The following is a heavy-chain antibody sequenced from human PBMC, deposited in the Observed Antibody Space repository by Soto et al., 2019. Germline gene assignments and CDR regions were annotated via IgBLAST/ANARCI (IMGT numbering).Heavy chain of an antibody. CDR2: IYSGGST. D-gene: IGHD3-10*01. Sequence: PGGSLRLSCAASGFTVSSNYMSWVRQAPGKGLEWVSVIYSGGSTYYADSVKGRFTISRDNSKNTLYLQMNSLRAEDTAVYYCARDTGARFGAFDYWGQGTLVTVSS. CDR1: GFTVSSNY. V-gene: IGHV3-53*01. CDR3: ARDTGARFGAFDY. J-gene: IGHJ4*02.